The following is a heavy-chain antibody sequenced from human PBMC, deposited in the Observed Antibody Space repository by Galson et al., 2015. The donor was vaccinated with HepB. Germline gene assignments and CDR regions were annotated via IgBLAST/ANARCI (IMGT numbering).Heavy chain of an antibody. Sequence: SVKVSCKASGGTFSSYTISWVRQAPGQGLEWMGGIIPIFGTANYAQKFQGRVTITADESTSTAYMELSSLRSEDTAVYYCASLNLGYCSSTSCYSPVLSWFDPWGQGTLVTVSS. CDR3: ASLNLGYCSSTSCYSPVLSWFDP. CDR2: IIPIFGTA. CDR1: GGTFSSYT. D-gene: IGHD2-2*01. V-gene: IGHV1-69*13. J-gene: IGHJ5*02.